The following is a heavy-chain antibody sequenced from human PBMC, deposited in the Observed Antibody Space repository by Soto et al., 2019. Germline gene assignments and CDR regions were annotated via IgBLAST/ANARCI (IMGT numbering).Heavy chain of an antibody. Sequence: QLQLQESGPGLVKPSETLSLTCTVSGGSISSSSYYWGWIRQPPGKGLEWIGSIYYSGSTYYNPSLKSRVTISVDTSKNQFSLKLSSVTAADTAVYYCARPRIDIVVVPAAIANHDAFDIWGQGTMVTVSS. CDR2: IYYSGST. J-gene: IGHJ3*02. D-gene: IGHD2-2*01. CDR1: GGSISSSSYY. V-gene: IGHV4-39*01. CDR3: ARPRIDIVVVPAAIANHDAFDI.